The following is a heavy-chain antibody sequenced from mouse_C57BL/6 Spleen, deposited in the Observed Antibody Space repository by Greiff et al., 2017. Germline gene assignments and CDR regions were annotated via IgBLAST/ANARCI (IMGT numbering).Heavy chain of an antibody. V-gene: IGHV1-15*01. CDR1: GYTFTDYE. CDR2: IDPETGGT. J-gene: IGHJ1*03. CDR3: TRPRGSSGYGYFDV. Sequence: VQLQQSGAELVRPGASVTLSCKASGYTFTDYEMHWVKQTPVHGLEWIGAIDPETGGTAYNQKFKGKAILTADKSSSTAYMELRSLTSEDSAVYYCTRPRGSSGYGYFDVWGTGTTVTVSS. D-gene: IGHD3-2*02.